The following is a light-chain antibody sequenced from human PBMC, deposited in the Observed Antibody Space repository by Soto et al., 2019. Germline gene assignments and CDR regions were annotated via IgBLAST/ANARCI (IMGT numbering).Light chain of an antibody. CDR2: GAS. J-gene: IGKJ3*01. Sequence: ELVLTQSPGTLSLSPGEKATLSCRASQSIASSYFGWYQQKPGQSPRLLIYGASSRATSIPDRFSGSGSGTDFTLTITRLEPEDFAVYYCQHYGTSPYTFGPGTRGEIK. CDR1: QSIASSY. CDR3: QHYGTSPYT. V-gene: IGKV3-20*01.